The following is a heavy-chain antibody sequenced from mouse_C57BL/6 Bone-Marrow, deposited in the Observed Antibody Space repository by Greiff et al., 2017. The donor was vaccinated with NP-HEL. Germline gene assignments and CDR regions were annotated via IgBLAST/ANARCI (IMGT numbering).Heavy chain of an antibody. CDR2: ISNGGGST. D-gene: IGHD2-2*01. CDR1: GFTFSDYY. Sequence: EVKVVESGGGLVQPGGSLKLSCAASGFTFSDYYMYWVRQTPEKRLEWVAYISNGGGSTYYPDTVKGRFTISRDNAKNTLYLQMSRLKSEDTAMYYCARQEATMVTWGQGTLVTVSA. V-gene: IGHV5-12*01. CDR3: ARQEATMVT. J-gene: IGHJ3*02.